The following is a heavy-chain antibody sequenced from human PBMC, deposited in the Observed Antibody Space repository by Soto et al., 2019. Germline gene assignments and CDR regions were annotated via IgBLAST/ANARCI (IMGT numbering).Heavy chain of an antibody. V-gene: IGHV3-11*06. CDR2: ISGSGSGT. D-gene: IGHD6-19*01. J-gene: IGHJ4*02. CDR3: VRDARLASF. Sequence: QVQLLESGGGLVKPGGSLRISCAASGFTFSDFYMNWLRQTPGKGLEWLAYISGSGSGTNYADSVKGRFTISRDNAKNSLYLQMNSLRIEDTAVYYCVRDARLASFWGLGTLVTVSS. CDR1: GFTFSDFY.